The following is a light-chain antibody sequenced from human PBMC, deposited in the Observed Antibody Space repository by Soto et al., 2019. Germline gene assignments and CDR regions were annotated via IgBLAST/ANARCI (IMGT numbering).Light chain of an antibody. J-gene: IGLJ1*01. Sequence: QSALTQPASVSGSPGQSIAISCTGTSSDIGGYKYVSWYQQHPGKAPKPLIYDVSNRPSGVSNRFSGSKSGNTASLTISGLQTEDEADYYCPSYTDSGTRLLVFGSGTKLTVL. CDR3: PSYTDSGTRLLV. CDR2: DVS. V-gene: IGLV2-14*03. CDR1: SSDIGGYKY.